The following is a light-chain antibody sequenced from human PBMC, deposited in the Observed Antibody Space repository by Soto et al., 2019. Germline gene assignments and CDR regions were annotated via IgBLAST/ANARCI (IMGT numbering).Light chain of an antibody. Sequence: QSALTQPTSVSGTPGQSITISCTGNHNDIGTYDYVSWYHQHLGRAPRLLIHGVTTQPSGISDRFSASKSGLTASLTISGLQPEDEADYYCSSFTASRIYVFGPGTKVTVL. CDR2: GVT. J-gene: IGLJ1*01. CDR1: HNDIGTYDY. V-gene: IGLV2-14*03. CDR3: SSFTASRIYV.